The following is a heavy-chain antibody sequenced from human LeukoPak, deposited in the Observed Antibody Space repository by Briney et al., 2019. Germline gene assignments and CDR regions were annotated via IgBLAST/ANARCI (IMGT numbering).Heavy chain of an antibody. CDR1: GFTFSSYG. V-gene: IGHV3-30*18. CDR3: AKEVQRGYYGSGSYRD. CDR2: ISYDGSNK. Sequence: GGSLRLSCAASGFTFSSYGMHWVRQAPGKGLEWVAVISYDGSNKYYADSVKGRFTISRDNSKNTLYLQMNSLRAEDTAVYYCAKEVQRGYYGSGSYRDWGQGTLVTVSS. J-gene: IGHJ4*02. D-gene: IGHD3-10*01.